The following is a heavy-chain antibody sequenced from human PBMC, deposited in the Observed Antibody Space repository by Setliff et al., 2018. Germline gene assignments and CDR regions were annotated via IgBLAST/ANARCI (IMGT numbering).Heavy chain of an antibody. V-gene: IGHV4-30-4*08. D-gene: IGHD3-10*01. CDR3: ARGRTMVNKGDDAFDL. CDR2: IYYGGST. Sequence: PSETLSLTCTVSGGSISSGDYYWSWIRQPPGKGLEWIGYIYYGGSTYYNPSLKSRVTISVDTSKNQFSLKLSSVTAADTAVYYCARGRTMVNKGDDAFDLWGQGTMVTVSS. J-gene: IGHJ3*01. CDR1: GGSISSGDYY.